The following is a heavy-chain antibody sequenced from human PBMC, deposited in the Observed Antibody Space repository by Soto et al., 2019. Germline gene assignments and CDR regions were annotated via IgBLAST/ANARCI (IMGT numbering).Heavy chain of an antibody. CDR3: ARSWGSSGHYNWFGP. J-gene: IGHJ5*02. CDR1: GGSMSSGSDY. Sequence: QLQLQESGPGLVKPSETLSLTCTVSGGSMSSGSDYWGWIRQSPGKGLEWIGTFYHSGTIYYNPSLKSRVTISVDTSKAQFSVKVTSVTAADTAVYYCARSWGSSGHYNWFGPWGQGTLVTVSS. V-gene: IGHV4-39*01. CDR2: FYHSGTI. D-gene: IGHD6-6*01.